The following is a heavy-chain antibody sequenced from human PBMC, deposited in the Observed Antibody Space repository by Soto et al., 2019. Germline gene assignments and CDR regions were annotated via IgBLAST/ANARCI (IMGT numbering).Heavy chain of an antibody. Sequence: ASVTVSYTTSGYTFSNYGITWVRQAPGQPLEWLGWISLYSDGTNYAQKFQGRVSMTTDTSTTTAYMELRSLRSDDTAVYYCARVVPGAEAWFGPWGQGTLVTVSS. D-gene: IGHD2-2*01. V-gene: IGHV1-18*01. J-gene: IGHJ5*02. CDR3: ARVVPGAEAWFGP. CDR2: ISLYSDGT. CDR1: GYTFSNYG.